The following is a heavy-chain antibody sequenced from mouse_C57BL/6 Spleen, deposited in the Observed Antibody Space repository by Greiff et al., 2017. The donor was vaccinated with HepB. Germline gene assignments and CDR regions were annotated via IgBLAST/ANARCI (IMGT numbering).Heavy chain of an antibody. CDR3: ARSDYDTFAY. Sequence: QVQLQQPGAELVKPGASVKLSCKASGYTFTSYWMQWVKQRPGQGLEWIGEIDPSDSYTNYNQKFKGKATLTVDTSSSTAYMQLSSLTSEDSAVYYCARSDYDTFAYWGQGTLVTVSA. CDR2: IDPSDSYT. V-gene: IGHV1-50*01. CDR1: GYTFTSYW. D-gene: IGHD2-4*01. J-gene: IGHJ3*01.